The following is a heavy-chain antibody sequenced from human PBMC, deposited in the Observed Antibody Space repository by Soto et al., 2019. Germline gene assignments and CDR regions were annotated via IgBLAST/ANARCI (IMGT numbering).Heavy chain of an antibody. V-gene: IGHV3-64D*06. Sequence: PGGSLSLSCSASGFTFTNYAIHWIRQAPGKGLEYVSAISSTGGSTYYADSVKGRFTISRDNSKNTVYLQMSSLRSEDSAVYYCVARYCSSTTCYQVDYWGQGTLVTVPQ. CDR1: GFTFTNYA. J-gene: IGHJ4*02. CDR2: ISSTGGST. CDR3: VARYCSSTTCYQVDY. D-gene: IGHD2-2*01.